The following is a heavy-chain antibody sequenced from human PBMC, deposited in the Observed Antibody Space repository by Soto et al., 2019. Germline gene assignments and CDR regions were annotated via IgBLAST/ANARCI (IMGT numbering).Heavy chain of an antibody. CDR2: IWYDGSNK. D-gene: IGHD1-26*01. CDR3: ARDPSGSYSFDY. CDR1: GFTFSSYG. Sequence: GGSLRLSCAASGFTFSSYGMHWVRQAPGKGLEWVAVIWYDGSNKYYADSVKGRFTISRDNSKNTLYLQMNSLRAEDTAVYYCARDPSGSYSFDYWGQGTLVTVS. V-gene: IGHV3-33*01. J-gene: IGHJ4*02.